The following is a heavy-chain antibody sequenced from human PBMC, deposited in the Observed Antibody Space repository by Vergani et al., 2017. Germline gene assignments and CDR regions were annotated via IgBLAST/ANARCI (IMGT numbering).Heavy chain of an antibody. D-gene: IGHD3-9*01. CDR3: ARDSKKYYDILTGYYYYYGMDV. CDR2: ISAYNGNT. J-gene: IGHJ6*02. CDR1: GYTFTSYG. V-gene: IGHV1-18*01. Sequence: QVQLVQSGAEVKKPGASVKVSCKASGYTFTSYGISWVRQAPGQGLEWMGWISAYNGNTNYAQKLQGRVTMTTDTSTSTAYMELRSLRSDDTAVYYCARDSKKYYDILTGYYYYYGMDVWGQGTTVTVSS.